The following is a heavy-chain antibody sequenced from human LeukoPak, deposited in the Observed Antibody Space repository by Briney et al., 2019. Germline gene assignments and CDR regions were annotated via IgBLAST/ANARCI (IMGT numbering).Heavy chain of an antibody. J-gene: IGHJ6*02. V-gene: IGHV5-51*01. CDR2: IYPGGSDT. Sequence: GESLEISCKGSGYSFSSYWSGWVRQMPGKGLEWMGIIYPGGSDTRYSPSFQGQVTISADKSISTAYLQWSSLKASDTAMYYCARLNASGIAVAGSFYYYYYGMDVWGQGTTVTVSS. CDR3: ARLNASGIAVAGSFYYYYYGMDV. D-gene: IGHD6-19*01. CDR1: GYSFSSYW.